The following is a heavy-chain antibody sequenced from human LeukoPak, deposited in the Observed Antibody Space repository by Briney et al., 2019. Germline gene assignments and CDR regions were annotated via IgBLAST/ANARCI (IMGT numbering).Heavy chain of an antibody. Sequence: GGSPRLSCAASGFTFSSYAMSWVRQAPGKGLEWVSAISGSGGSTYYADSVKGRFTISRDNSKNTLYLQMNSLRAEDTAVYYCAKEIGPNYYYYYYMDVWGKGTTVTVSS. CDR3: AKEIGPNYYYYYYMDV. V-gene: IGHV3-23*01. D-gene: IGHD3-10*01. J-gene: IGHJ6*03. CDR1: GFTFSSYA. CDR2: ISGSGGST.